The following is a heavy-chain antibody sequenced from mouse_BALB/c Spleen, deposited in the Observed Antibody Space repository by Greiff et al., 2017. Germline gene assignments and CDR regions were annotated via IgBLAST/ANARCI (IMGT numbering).Heavy chain of an antibody. Sequence: EVKLVESGPGLVKPSQSLSLTCTVTGYSITSDYAWNWIRQFPGNKLEWMGYISYSGSTSYNPSLKSRISITRDTSKNQFFLQLNSVTTEDTATYYCARARWLGSMDYWGQGTSVTVSS. D-gene: IGHD2-3*01. CDR1: GYSITSDYA. CDR2: ISYSGST. V-gene: IGHV3-2*02. J-gene: IGHJ4*01. CDR3: ARARWLGSMDY.